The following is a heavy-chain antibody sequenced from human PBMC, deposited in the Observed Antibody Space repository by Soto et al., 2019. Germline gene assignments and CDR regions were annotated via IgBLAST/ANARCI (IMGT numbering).Heavy chain of an antibody. D-gene: IGHD5-12*01. Sequence: LRLSCAASGFIFTDYSMAWIRQAPGKGLEWISYITTGGETTLYAASVEGRFTISRDNAKKALFLQMNSLRADDTAVYFCARDPQRRDGYNFDSWAQGTLVTV. CDR3: ARDPQRRDGYNFDS. CDR2: ITTGGETT. CDR1: GFIFTDYS. J-gene: IGHJ4*02. V-gene: IGHV3-11*01.